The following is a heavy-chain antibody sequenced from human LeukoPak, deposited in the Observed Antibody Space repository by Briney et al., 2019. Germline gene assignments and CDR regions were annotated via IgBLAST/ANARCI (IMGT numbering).Heavy chain of an antibody. Sequence: PSETLSLTCTVSGGSISSSSYYWSWIRQPPGKGLEWIGYFSYSGSTKYNPSLKSRVTISVDTSKNQVSLKLSSVTAADTAVYYCASGSYYFDYWGQGTLATVSS. CDR2: FSYSGST. CDR3: ASGSYYFDY. CDR1: GGSISSSSYY. J-gene: IGHJ4*02. V-gene: IGHV4-61*01. D-gene: IGHD1-26*01.